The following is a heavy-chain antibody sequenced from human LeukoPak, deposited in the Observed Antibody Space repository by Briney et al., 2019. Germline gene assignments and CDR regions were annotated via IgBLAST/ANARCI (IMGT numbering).Heavy chain of an antibody. V-gene: IGHV4-34*01. CDR3: ARPPYYDFWSGYSPDAFDI. CDR2: IYYSGST. J-gene: IGHJ3*02. CDR1: GGSFSGYY. D-gene: IGHD3-3*01. Sequence: PSETLSLSCGVYGGSFSGYYWGWIRQPPGKGLEWIGSIYYSGSTYYNPSLKSRVTISVDTSKNQFSLKLSSVTAADTAVYYCARPPYYDFWSGYSPDAFDIWGQGTMVTVSS.